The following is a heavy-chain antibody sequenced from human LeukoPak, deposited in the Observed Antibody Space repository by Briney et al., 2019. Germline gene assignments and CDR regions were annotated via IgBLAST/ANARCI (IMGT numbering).Heavy chain of an antibody. J-gene: IGHJ4*02. CDR1: GGSISSSSYY. CDR3: ARAIYDSSGSYYFDY. Sequence: SETLSLTCTVSGGSISSSSYYWGWIRQPPGKGLEWIGSIYYSGSTYYNPSLKSRVTISVDTSKNQFSLKLSSVTAADTAVYYCARAIYDSSGSYYFDYWGQGTLVTVSS. CDR2: IYYSGST. D-gene: IGHD3-22*01. V-gene: IGHV4-39*07.